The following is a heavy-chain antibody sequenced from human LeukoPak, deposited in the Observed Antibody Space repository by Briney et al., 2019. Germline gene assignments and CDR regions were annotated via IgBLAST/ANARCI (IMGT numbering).Heavy chain of an antibody. Sequence: SVKVSCKASGGTFSSYAISWVRQAPGQGLEWMGGIIPIFGTANYAQKFQGRVTITADKSTSTAYMELSSLRSEDTAVYYCARARIRGYYYYYYMDVWGKGTTVTVSS. D-gene: IGHD2/OR15-2a*01. CDR1: GGTFSSYA. J-gene: IGHJ6*03. V-gene: IGHV1-69*06. CDR3: ARARIRGYYYYYYMDV. CDR2: IIPIFGTA.